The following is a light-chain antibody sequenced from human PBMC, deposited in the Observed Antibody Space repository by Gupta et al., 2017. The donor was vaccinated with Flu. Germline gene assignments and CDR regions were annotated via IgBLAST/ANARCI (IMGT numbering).Light chain of an antibody. J-gene: IGKJ4*01. CDR2: AAS. CDR3: QQRNSCRRT. Sequence: DIQLIHSPSFLSASVGDRVTITCRASQGISSYLAWYQQKPGKAPKLLIYAASTVQSGVPSRFSGSGSGTEFTLTISSLQPEDFANYYCQQRNSCRRTFGRGTKVEIK. CDR1: QGISSY. V-gene: IGKV1-9*01.